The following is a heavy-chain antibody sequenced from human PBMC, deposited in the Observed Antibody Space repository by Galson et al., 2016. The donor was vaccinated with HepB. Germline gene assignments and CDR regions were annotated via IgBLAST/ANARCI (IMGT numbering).Heavy chain of an antibody. CDR3: ARGGGKPGIAYGLDV. CDR2: INSDGGSK. CDR1: GFTFSSYW. Sequence: SLRLSCAASGFTFSSYWMHWVRQAPGKGLVWVSRINSDGGSKDYADSVTGRFTISRDNAKNTLYLQMNRLRDEDTAVYFCARGGGKPGIAYGLDVWGQGTTVTVSS. D-gene: IGHD3-10*01. J-gene: IGHJ6*02. V-gene: IGHV3-74*01.